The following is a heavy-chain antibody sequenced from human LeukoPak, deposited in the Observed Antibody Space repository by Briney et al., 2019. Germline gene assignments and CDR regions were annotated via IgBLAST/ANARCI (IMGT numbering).Heavy chain of an antibody. J-gene: IGHJ6*01. CDR2: INEDGSEK. V-gene: IGHV3-7*01. CDR3: ARGRGIGA. Sequence: GGSLRLSCAASGFTFSGFWMTWVRQAPGKGLEWVANINEDGSEKYYVDSVKGRCTISRDNAKKSLSLQTNSLRAEDMGVYYCARGRGIGAWGQGTTVTVSS. CDR1: GFTFSGFW.